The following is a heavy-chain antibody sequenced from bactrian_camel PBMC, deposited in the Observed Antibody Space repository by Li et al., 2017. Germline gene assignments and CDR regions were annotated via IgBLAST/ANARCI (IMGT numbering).Heavy chain of an antibody. CDR1: GNSDSICT. Sequence: HVQLVESGGGLVQPGGSLRLSCAAAGNSDSICTMGWYRQLPGKAREFVSSISTDGTTNYADSVKSRFTISEDYAQNTLYLQLNSLKPEDTGMYFCSSLYNRYWGQGTQVTVS. CDR2: ISTDGTT. J-gene: IGHJ4*01. V-gene: IGHV3S53*01. CDR3: SSLYNRY.